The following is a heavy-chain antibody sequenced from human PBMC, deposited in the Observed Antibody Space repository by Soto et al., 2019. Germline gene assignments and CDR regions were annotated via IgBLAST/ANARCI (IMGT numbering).Heavy chain of an antibody. D-gene: IGHD2-21*02. V-gene: IGHV1-69*13. CDR3: ARGGEHIVVVTAIGQYYFDY. J-gene: IGHJ4*02. CDR2: IIPIFGTA. Sequence: SVKVSCKASGGTFSSYAISWVRQAPGQGLEWMGGIIPIFGTANYAQKFRGRVTITANESTSTAYMELSSLRSEDTAVYYCARGGEHIVVVTAIGQYYFDYWGQGTLVTVSS. CDR1: GGTFSSYA.